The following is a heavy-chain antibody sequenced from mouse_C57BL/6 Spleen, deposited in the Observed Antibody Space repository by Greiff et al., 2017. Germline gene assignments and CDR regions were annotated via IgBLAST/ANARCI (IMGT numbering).Heavy chain of an antibody. V-gene: IGHV1-82*01. CDR2: IYPGDGDT. Sequence: QVQLQQSGPELVKPGASVKISCKASGYAFSSSWMNWVKQRPGKGLEWIGRIYPGDGDTNYNGKFKGKATLTADKSSSTAYMQLSSLTSEDSAVYFCARDLCYGTSFDYWGQGTTLTVSS. J-gene: IGHJ2*01. D-gene: IGHD1-1*01. CDR3: ARDLCYGTSFDY. CDR1: GYAFSSSW.